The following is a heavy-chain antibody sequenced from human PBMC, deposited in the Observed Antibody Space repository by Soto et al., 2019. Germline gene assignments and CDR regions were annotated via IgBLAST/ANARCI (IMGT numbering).Heavy chain of an antibody. V-gene: IGHV3-11*06. CDR1: GFTFSDYY. Sequence: GGSLRLSCAASGFTFSDYYMSWIRQAPGKGLEWVSYISSSSSYTNYADSVKGRFTISRDDAKNSLYLQMNSLRAEDTAVYYCAKTYGDYYGMDVWGQGTTVTVSS. J-gene: IGHJ6*02. CDR3: AKTYGDYYGMDV. D-gene: IGHD4-17*01. CDR2: ISSSSSYT.